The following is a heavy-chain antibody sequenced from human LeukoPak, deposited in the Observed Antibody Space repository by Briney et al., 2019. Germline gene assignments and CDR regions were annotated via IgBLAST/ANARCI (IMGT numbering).Heavy chain of an antibody. CDR2: ISAYNGNT. V-gene: IGHV1-18*01. D-gene: IGHD1-26*01. CDR1: GYTFTIYG. Sequence: ASVKVSCKSSGYTFTIYGISWVRQAPGQGLEWMGWISAYNGNTNYAQKLQGRVTMTTDTSTSTAYMELRSLRSDDTAVYYCAKLGPTTSGTNYWGQGTLVTVSS. J-gene: IGHJ4*02. CDR3: AKLGPTTSGTNY.